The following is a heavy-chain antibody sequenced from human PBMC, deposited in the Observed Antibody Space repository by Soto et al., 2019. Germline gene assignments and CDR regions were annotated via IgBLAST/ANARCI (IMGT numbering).Heavy chain of an antibody. J-gene: IGHJ4*02. V-gene: IGHV5-51*01. CDR2: IYPADSET. Sequence: GESLKISCRGSGYSFFSHWIGWVRQMPGKGLEWVGIIYPADSETRYSPSFQGQVTISVDKSINTAYLQWSSLKASDTAMYYCARRPWLSGYYDYWGQGTLVTVSS. CDR3: ARRPWLSGYYDY. CDR1: GYSFFSHW. D-gene: IGHD3-22*01.